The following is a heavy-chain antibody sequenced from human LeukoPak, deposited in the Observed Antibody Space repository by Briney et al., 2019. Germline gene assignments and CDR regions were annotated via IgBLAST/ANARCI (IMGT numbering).Heavy chain of an antibody. CDR1: GFTFSSYG. D-gene: IGHD1-14*01. CDR2: IRYDGSNK. V-gene: IGHV3-30*02. J-gene: IGHJ4*02. Sequence: GGSLRLSCAASGFTFSSYGIHWVRQAPGKGLEWVAFIRYDGSNKYYADSVKGRFTISRDHSKNTLYLHINSLRAEDTAVYYCVKDNPLDYWGQGTLVIVSS. CDR3: VKDNPLDY.